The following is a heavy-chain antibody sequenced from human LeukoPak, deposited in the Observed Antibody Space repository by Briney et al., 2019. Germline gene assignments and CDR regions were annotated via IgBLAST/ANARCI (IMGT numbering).Heavy chain of an antibody. CDR3: ARDRAEYRSSWYWSFDP. Sequence: ASVKVSCKASGYTFTSYYMHWVRQAPGQGLEWMGIINPSGGSTSYAQKFQGRVTMTRDTSTSTGYMELSSLSSEETAVYYCARDRAEYRSSWYWSFDPWGQGTLVTVSS. D-gene: IGHD6-13*01. V-gene: IGHV1-46*01. J-gene: IGHJ5*02. CDR1: GYTFTSYY. CDR2: INPSGGST.